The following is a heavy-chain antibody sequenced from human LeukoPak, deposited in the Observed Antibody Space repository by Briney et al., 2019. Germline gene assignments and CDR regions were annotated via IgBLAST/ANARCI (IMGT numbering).Heavy chain of an antibody. CDR3: AKGSTRGVPAVTQY. CDR2: ISGSGGST. Sequence: WVRQAPGKGLEWVSAISGSGGSTYYADSVKGRFTISRDNSKNTLYLQMNSLRAEDTAVYYCAKGSTRGVPAVTQYWGQGTLVTVSS. J-gene: IGHJ4*02. D-gene: IGHD2-2*01. V-gene: IGHV3-23*01.